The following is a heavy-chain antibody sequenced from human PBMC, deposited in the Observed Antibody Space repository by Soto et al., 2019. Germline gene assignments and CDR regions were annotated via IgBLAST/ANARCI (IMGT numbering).Heavy chain of an antibody. J-gene: IGHJ3*02. D-gene: IGHD1-26*01. CDR1: GFICSSYD. Sequence: GGSLRLSCAVSGFICSSYDMSWVRQAPGKGLEWVSTILVGGSTHYEDSVKGRFTISRDTSKNTVYLQMNSLTAGDTAFYYCAKATTTSGGAFEIYGQGTMVTVSS. CDR2: ILVGGST. CDR3: AKATTTSGGAFEI. V-gene: IGHV3-23*01.